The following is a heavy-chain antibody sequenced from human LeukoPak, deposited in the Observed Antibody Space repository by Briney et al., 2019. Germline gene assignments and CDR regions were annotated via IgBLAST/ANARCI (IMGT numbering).Heavy chain of an antibody. CDR2: IYYSGST. CDR1: GGSISNYY. Sequence: KPSETLSLTCTVSGGSISNYYWSWIRQPPGKGLEWIGYIYYSGSTNHNPSLRSRVTISVDTSKNQFSLKLSSVTAADTAVYYCARENGDYVGWFDPWGQGTLVTVSS. J-gene: IGHJ5*02. D-gene: IGHD4-17*01. V-gene: IGHV4-59*01. CDR3: ARENGDYVGWFDP.